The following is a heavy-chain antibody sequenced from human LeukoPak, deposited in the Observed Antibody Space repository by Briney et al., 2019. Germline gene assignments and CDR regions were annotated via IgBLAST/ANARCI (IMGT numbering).Heavy chain of an antibody. CDR2: ISGSGGST. Sequence: GGSLRLSCAASGFTFSSYAMSWVRQAPGKGLEWVSAISGSGGSTYYADSVKGRFTISRDNSKNTLYLQMNSLRAEDTAVYYCAKARGQGDNEYYFDYWGQGTLVTVSS. J-gene: IGHJ4*02. V-gene: IGHV3-23*01. CDR3: AKARGQGDNEYYFDY. CDR1: GFTFSSYA. D-gene: IGHD2-21*01.